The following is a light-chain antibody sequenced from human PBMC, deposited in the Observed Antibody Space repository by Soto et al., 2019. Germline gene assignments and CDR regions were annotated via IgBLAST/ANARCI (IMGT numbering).Light chain of an antibody. CDR2: GAS. CDR1: QSVSNN. V-gene: IGKV3-15*01. CDR3: QQYNWPPTWT. Sequence: EIVITQSPATLSVSPGERATLSCRASQSVSNNLAWYQQKPGQAPRLLIYGASTRATGIPARFSGSGSGTEFTLTISSLQSEDFAVYYCQQYNWPPTWTFGQGTKVDIK. J-gene: IGKJ1*01.